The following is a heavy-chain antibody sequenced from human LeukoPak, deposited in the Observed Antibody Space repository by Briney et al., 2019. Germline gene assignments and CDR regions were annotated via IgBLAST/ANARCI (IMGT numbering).Heavy chain of an antibody. CDR2: ISSSSSYI. CDR3: ARDLNVLQFLDI. CDR1: GFTFSSYS. J-gene: IGHJ4*02. D-gene: IGHD3-3*01. Sequence: GGSLRLSCAASGFTFSSYSMNWVRQAPGKGLEWVSSISSSSSYIYYADSVKGRFTISRDNAKNSLYLQMNSLRAEDTAVYYCARDLNVLQFLDIWGQGTLVTVSS. V-gene: IGHV3-21*01.